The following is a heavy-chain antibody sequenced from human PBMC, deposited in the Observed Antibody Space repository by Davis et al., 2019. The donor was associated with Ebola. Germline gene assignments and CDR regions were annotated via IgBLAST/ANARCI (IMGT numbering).Heavy chain of an antibody. CDR3: ARALYCSGGSCYSPYYYYGMDV. V-gene: IGHV3-11*06. D-gene: IGHD2-15*01. J-gene: IGHJ6*02. CDR2: LSSSSSYT. Sequence: GESLKISCAASGFTFSDYYMSWIRQAPGKGLEWVSYLSSSSSYTNYADSVKGRFTISRDNAKNSLYLQMNSLRAEDTAVYYCARALYCSGGSCYSPYYYYGMDVWGQGTTVTVSS. CDR1: GFTFSDYY.